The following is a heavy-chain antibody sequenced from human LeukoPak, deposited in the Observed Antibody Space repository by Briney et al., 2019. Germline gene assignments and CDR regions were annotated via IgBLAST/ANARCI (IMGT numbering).Heavy chain of an antibody. J-gene: IGHJ4*02. CDR3: AREGGVGAREFDY. V-gene: IGHV3-11*04. D-gene: IGHD1-26*01. CDR1: GFTFSDYN. Sequence: GGSLRLSCAASGFTFSDYNMRWIRQAPGKGLERVSSISRSGSTKYYADSVKGRFTISRDNAKNSLYLQMNSLRAEDTAVYYCAREGGVGAREFDYWGQGTLVTVSS. CDR2: ISRSGSTK.